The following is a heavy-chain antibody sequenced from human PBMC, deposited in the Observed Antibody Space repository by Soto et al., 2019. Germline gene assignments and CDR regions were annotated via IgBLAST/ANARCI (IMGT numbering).Heavy chain of an antibody. CDR1: GGTFSSYA. V-gene: IGHV1-69*13. Sequence: SVKVSCQASGGTFSSYAISWVRQAPGQGLEWMGGIIPIFGTASYAQKFQGRVTITADESTSTAYMELSSLRSEDTAVYYCARELTGGHYYYGMDVWGQGTTVTVSS. CDR2: IIPIFGTA. J-gene: IGHJ6*02. CDR3: ARELTGGHYYYGMDV. D-gene: IGHD1-26*01.